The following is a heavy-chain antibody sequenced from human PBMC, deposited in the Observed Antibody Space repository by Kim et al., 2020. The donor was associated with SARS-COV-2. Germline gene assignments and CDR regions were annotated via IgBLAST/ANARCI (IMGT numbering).Heavy chain of an antibody. CDR3: AKDLDGGSGKYSSSWESQKNYYYYGMDV. J-gene: IGHJ6*02. D-gene: IGHD6-13*01. Sequence: GGSLRLSCAASGFTFSSYGMHWVRQAPGKGLEWVAVISYDGSNKYYADSVKGRFTISRDNSKNTLYLQMNSLRAEDTAVHYCAKDLDGGSGKYSSSWESQKNYYYYGMDVWGQGTTVTVSS. CDR2: ISYDGSNK. V-gene: IGHV3-30*18. CDR1: GFTFSSYG.